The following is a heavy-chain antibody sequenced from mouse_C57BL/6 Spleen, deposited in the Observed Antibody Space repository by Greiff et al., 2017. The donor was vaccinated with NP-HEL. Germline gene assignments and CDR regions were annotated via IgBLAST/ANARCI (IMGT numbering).Heavy chain of an antibody. CDR3: ASQIYYYGSSSYYAMDY. Sequence: QVQLKQPGAELVKPGASVKLSCKASGYTFTSYWMHWVKQRPGQGLEWIGMIHPNSGSTNYNEKFKSKATLTVDKSSSTAYMQLSSLTSEDSAVYYCASQIYYYGSSSYYAMDYWGQGTSVTVSS. CDR1: GYTFTSYW. D-gene: IGHD1-1*01. V-gene: IGHV1-64*01. J-gene: IGHJ4*01. CDR2: IHPNSGST.